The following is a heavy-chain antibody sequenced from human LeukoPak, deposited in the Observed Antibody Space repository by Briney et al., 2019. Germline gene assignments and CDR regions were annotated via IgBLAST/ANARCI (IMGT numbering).Heavy chain of an antibody. V-gene: IGHV1-2*02. CDR2: INPNSGGT. CDR1: GYTFTGYY. J-gene: IGHJ6*03. CDR3: ARDAKLSNYMDV. D-gene: IGHD4-23*01. Sequence: GASVKVSCKASGYTFTGYYMHWVRQAPGQGLEWMGWINPNSGGTNYAQKFQGRVTMTRDTSISTAYMELTRLRSDDTAVYYCARDAKLSNYMDVWGEGTTVTVSS.